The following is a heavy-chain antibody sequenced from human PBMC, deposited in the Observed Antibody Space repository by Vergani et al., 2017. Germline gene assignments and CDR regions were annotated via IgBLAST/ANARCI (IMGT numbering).Heavy chain of an antibody. Sequence: QLQLQESGPGLVKPSETLSLTCTVSGGSISSSSYYWGWIRQPPGKGLEWIGSIYYSGSTYYNPSLKSRVTISVDTTKNQFSLKLSSVTAVDTAVYYCARDGGYSYGYDACDIWGQGTMVTVSS. D-gene: IGHD5-18*01. J-gene: IGHJ3*02. V-gene: IGHV4-39*07. CDR1: GGSISSSSYY. CDR3: ARDGGYSYGYDACDI. CDR2: IYYSGST.